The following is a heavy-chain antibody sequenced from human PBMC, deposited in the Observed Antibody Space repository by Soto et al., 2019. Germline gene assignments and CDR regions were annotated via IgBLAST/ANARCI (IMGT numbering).Heavy chain of an antibody. V-gene: IGHV3-7*04. CDR2: IKQDGSEE. J-gene: IGHJ4*02. D-gene: IGHD2-21*01. Sequence: GGSLRLSCAAAGFTFSSNWMSWVRQAPGKGLEWVANIKQDGSEEYYVDSVKGRFIISRDNAKNSVYLQMNSLRAEDTAVYYCARGVRFRTKVYYFDSWGQGTLVTVS. CDR1: GFTFSSNW. CDR3: ARGVRFRTKVYYFDS.